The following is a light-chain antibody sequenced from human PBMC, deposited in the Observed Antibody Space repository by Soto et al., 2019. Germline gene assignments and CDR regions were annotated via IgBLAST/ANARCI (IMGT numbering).Light chain of an antibody. J-gene: IGKJ4*01. CDR1: QSVSSN. CDR3: QHYNNWPLLT. Sequence: EIVMTQSPATLSVSAGERVTLSCRASQSVSSNLAWYQRKPGQAPMLLIFCASTMATGIPARFSRSGSGTEFTLTISNLRSEDFSVYYCQHYNNWPLLTFGGGTKVEIK. CDR2: CAS. V-gene: IGKV3-15*01.